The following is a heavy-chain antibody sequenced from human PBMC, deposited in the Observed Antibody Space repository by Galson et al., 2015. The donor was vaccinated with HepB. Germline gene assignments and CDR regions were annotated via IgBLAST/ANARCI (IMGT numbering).Heavy chain of an antibody. CDR1: GFTFSNYA. CDR3: AKEEYNSGSYYFDS. V-gene: IGHV3-23*01. J-gene: IGHJ4*02. Sequence: SLRLSCAASGFTFSNYAMTWVRQAPGKGLEWVSTILNDGTTYYYADSLGGRFTISRDISKSTLYLQVHSLRTEDTAVYYCAKEEYNSGSYYFDSWGRGTLVTVSS. CDR2: ILNDGTTY. D-gene: IGHD1-1*01.